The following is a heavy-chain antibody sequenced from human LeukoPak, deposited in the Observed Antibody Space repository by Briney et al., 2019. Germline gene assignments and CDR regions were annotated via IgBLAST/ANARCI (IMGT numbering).Heavy chain of an antibody. CDR3: ARASDPYYYDSTGPDY. D-gene: IGHD3-22*01. V-gene: IGHV3-21*01. CDR1: GFAFSSYS. CDR2: ISSSSSYI. Sequence: GGSLRLSCAASGFAFSSYSMNWVRQASGKGLEWVSSISSSSSYIYYADSVKGRFTISRDNAKNSLYLQMNSLRAEDTAVYYCARASDPYYYDSTGPDYWGQGTLVTVSS. J-gene: IGHJ4*02.